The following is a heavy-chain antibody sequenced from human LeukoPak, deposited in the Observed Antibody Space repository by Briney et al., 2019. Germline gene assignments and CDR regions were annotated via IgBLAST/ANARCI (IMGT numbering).Heavy chain of an antibody. D-gene: IGHD6-13*01. CDR3: ARDPSSSTYWYFDI. CDR2: INWDSGRT. Sequence: PGGSLRLSCAASGFTFDDFGMSWVRQAPGKGLEWISGINWDSGRTQYAASVKGRFTISRDNAKNSVYLQMNSLRAEDTALYYCARDPSSSTYWYFDIWGRGTLVTVSS. CDR1: GFTFDDFG. J-gene: IGHJ2*01. V-gene: IGHV3-20*04.